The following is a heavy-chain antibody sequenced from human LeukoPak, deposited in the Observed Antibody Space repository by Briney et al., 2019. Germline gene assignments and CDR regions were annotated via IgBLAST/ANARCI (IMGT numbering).Heavy chain of an antibody. CDR2: VIPILGIA. CDR3: AREDDSSGYYYAPLDY. Sequence: SVKVSCKASGGTFSSYTISWVRQAPGQGLERMGRVIPILGIANYAQKFQGRVTITADKSTSTAYMELSSLISEDTAVYYCAREDDSSGYYYAPLDYWGQGTLVTVSS. V-gene: IGHV1-69*04. J-gene: IGHJ4*02. D-gene: IGHD3-22*01. CDR1: GGTFSSYT.